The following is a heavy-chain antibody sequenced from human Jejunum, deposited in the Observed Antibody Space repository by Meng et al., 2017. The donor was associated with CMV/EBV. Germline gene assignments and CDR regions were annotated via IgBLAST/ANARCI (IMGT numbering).Heavy chain of an antibody. CDR3: ARETLGYCSSTSCYIGPPDY. CDR2: IKPNTGNP. Sequence: LVQSGSGFKKPGAPVKVSWKLSGNTFPSYAMNRVRQAPGQGLEWMGWIKPNTGNPAYAQGFTGRFVFSLDTSVSTAYLQISSLKAEDTAVYYCARETLGYCSSTSCYIGPPDYWGQGTLVTVSS. V-gene: IGHV7-4-1*02. J-gene: IGHJ4*02. CDR1: GNTFPSYA. D-gene: IGHD2-2*01.